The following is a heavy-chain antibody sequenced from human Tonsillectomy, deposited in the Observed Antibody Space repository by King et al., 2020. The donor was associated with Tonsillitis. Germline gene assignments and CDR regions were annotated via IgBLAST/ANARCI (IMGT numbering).Heavy chain of an antibody. Sequence: QLVQSGTEVKKPGASVKVSCKASGYTFTGYYMHWVRQAPGRGLEWMGWINPNSGDTNFAQKFQGRVTMTRDTSISTAYMELSSLRADDTAIYYCARDTPVKAFDIWGQGTMVTVSS. CDR2: INPNSGDT. CDR1: GYTFTGYY. J-gene: IGHJ3*02. V-gene: IGHV1-2*02. CDR3: ARDTPVKAFDI. D-gene: IGHD4-17*01.